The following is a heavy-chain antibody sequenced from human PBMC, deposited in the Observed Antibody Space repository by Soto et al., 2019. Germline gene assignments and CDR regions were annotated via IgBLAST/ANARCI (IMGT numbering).Heavy chain of an antibody. Sequence: EVQLVESGGGLIQPGGSLRLSCAASGFTVSSNYMSWVRQAPGKGMEWVSVIYSGGSTYYSDSVKGRFTIYRDNSKNTLYLQMNILRVEDTAVYYCEREQYSYGSAFDIWGQGTMVTVSS. J-gene: IGHJ3*02. D-gene: IGHD5-18*01. CDR1: GFTVSSNY. CDR2: IYSGGST. V-gene: IGHV3-53*01. CDR3: EREQYSYGSAFDI.